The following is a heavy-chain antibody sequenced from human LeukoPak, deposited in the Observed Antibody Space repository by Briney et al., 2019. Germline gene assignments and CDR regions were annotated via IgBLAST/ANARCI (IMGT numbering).Heavy chain of an antibody. D-gene: IGHD7-27*01. J-gene: IGHJ5*02. CDR1: GGTFSSYA. V-gene: IGHV1-69*04. CDR3: ARDGDNWFDP. Sequence: ASVKVSCKASGGTFSSYAISWVRQAPGQGLEWMGRIIPILGIANYAQKFQGRVTITADKSTSTAYMELSSLRSEDTAVYYCARDGDNWFDPWVQGTLVTVSS. CDR2: IIPILGIA.